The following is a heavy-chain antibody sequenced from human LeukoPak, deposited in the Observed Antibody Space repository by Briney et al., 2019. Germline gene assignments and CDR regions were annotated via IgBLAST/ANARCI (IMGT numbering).Heavy chain of an antibody. V-gene: IGHV4-59*12. D-gene: IGHD3-10*01. CDR2: IYFSGST. CDR3: ARDSGTTGEVKFDP. CDR1: GGSISSFY. J-gene: IGHJ5*02. Sequence: SETLSLTCTVSGGSISSFYWSWFYWSWIRQPPGKGLEWIGYIYFSGSTNYNPSLKSRVTISVDTSKNQFSLNLISVTAADTAVYYCARDSGTTGEVKFDPWGQGTLVTVSS.